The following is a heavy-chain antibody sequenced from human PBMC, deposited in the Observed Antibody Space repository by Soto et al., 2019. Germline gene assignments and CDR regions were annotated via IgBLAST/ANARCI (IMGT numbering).Heavy chain of an antibody. CDR3: ARSYGSAIDY. D-gene: IGHD1-26*01. J-gene: IGHJ4*02. CDR2: IYYSGST. CDR1: GGTISSWY. V-gene: IGHV4-59*08. Sequence: QVQLQESGPGLVKPSETLSLTCTVSGGTISSWYWSWIRQPPGKGREWIGYIYYSGSTNCNPSLKSRVTISVDKSKNQFSLKLSSVTAADTTVYYCARSYGSAIDYWGQGSLVTVSS.